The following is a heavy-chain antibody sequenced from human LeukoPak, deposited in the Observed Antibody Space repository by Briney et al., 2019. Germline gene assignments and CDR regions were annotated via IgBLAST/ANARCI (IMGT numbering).Heavy chain of an antibody. D-gene: IGHD3-10*01. J-gene: IGHJ4*02. V-gene: IGHV3-23*01. Sequence: QPGGSLRLSCAASGFTFSSYAMSWVRQAPGKGLEWVPAISGSGGSTYYADSVKGRFTISRDNSKNTLYLQMNSLRAEDTAVYYCAKGRDMVRGVIDYFDYWGQGTLVTVSS. CDR3: AKGRDMVRGVIDYFDY. CDR2: ISGSGGST. CDR1: GFTFSSYA.